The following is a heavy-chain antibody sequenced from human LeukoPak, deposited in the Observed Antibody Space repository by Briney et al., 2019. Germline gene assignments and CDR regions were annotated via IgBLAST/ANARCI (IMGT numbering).Heavy chain of an antibody. J-gene: IGHJ4*02. CDR1: GGSISRYY. CDR2: IYTIGST. Sequence: SETLSLTCTASGGSISRYYWSWIRQPPGKGLGWIGYIYTIGSTNYNPSLKSRVTISVDTSKNQFSLKLNSVTAADTAVYYCASEVGAGRGVAYWGQGTLVTVSS. CDR3: ASEVGAGRGVAY. D-gene: IGHD1-26*01. V-gene: IGHV4-4*09.